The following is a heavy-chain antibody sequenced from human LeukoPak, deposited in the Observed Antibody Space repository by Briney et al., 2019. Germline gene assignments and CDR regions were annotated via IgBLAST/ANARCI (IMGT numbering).Heavy chain of an antibody. Sequence: SVKVSCKTSGYTFTDYFMHWVRQAPGQGLEWMGRIIPILGIANYAQKFQGRVTITADKSTSTAYMELSSLRSEDTAVYYCARGQQQPTKEDWFDPWGQGTLVTVSS. D-gene: IGHD6-13*01. CDR2: IIPILGIA. J-gene: IGHJ5*02. CDR3: ARGQQQPTKEDWFDP. V-gene: IGHV1-69*04. CDR1: GYTFTDYF.